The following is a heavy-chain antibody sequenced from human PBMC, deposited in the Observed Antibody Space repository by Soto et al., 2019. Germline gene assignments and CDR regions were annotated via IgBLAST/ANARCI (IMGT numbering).Heavy chain of an antibody. D-gene: IGHD6-19*01. Sequence: GVSPRLSFAASEFTFSSYSMHWVRQAPGKGLEWVAVISCDGSNKYYADSVKGRFTISRDNSKNTLYLQMNSLRAEDTAVYYCARGVSSGWYDWFDPWGQGTLVTVSS. CDR2: ISCDGSNK. J-gene: IGHJ5*02. V-gene: IGHV3-30-3*01. CDR3: ARGVSSGWYDWFDP. CDR1: EFTFSSYS.